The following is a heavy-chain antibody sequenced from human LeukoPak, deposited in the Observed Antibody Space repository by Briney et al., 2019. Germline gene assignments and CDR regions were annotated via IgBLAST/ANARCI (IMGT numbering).Heavy chain of an antibody. D-gene: IGHD2-15*01. CDR1: GYTFTSYG. CDR2: ISAYNGNT. CDR3: ARGPYCSGGTCYSQYFDY. Sequence: ASVKGSCKASGYTFTSYGISWVRQAPGQGLEWMGWISAYNGNTNYAQKLQGRVTMTTDTSTSTAYMELRSLRSDDTAVYYCARGPYCSGGTCYSQYFDYWGQGTLVTVSS. V-gene: IGHV1-18*01. J-gene: IGHJ4*02.